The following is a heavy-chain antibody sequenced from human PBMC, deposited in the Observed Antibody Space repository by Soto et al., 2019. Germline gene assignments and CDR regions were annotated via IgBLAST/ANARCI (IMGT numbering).Heavy chain of an antibody. V-gene: IGHV4-34*01. CDR2: INHSGST. Sequence: QVQLQQWGAGLLKPSETLSLTCAVYGGSFSGYYWSWIRQPPGKGLEWIGEINHSGSTNYNPSLKSRVTISVDTSKNQFSLKLSSVTAADTAVYYCARGQGYGAATLIGAGRFDYWGQGTLVTVSS. CDR3: ARGQGYGAATLIGAGRFDY. J-gene: IGHJ4*02. D-gene: IGHD2-15*01. CDR1: GGSFSGYY.